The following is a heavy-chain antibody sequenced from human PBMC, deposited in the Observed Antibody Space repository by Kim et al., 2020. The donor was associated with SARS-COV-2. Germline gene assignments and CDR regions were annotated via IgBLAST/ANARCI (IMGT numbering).Heavy chain of an antibody. CDR2: ISYDGSNK. D-gene: IGHD3-10*01. Sequence: GGSLRLSCAASGFTFSSYAMHWVRQAPGKGLEWVAVISYDGSNKYYADSVKGRFTISRDNSKNTLYLQMNSLRAEDTAVYYCARDGTMVRGVPRRGYFDYWGQGTLVTVSS. V-gene: IGHV3-30*04. CDR3: ARDGTMVRGVPRRGYFDY. J-gene: IGHJ4*02. CDR1: GFTFSSYA.